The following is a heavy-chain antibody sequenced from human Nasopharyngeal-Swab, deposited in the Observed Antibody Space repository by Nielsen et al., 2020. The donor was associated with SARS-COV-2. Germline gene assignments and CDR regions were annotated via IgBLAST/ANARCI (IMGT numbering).Heavy chain of an antibody. D-gene: IGHD3-22*01. CDR2: ISGSGGST. V-gene: IGHV3-23*01. CDR3: AKIRITMIVVVPNDY. J-gene: IGHJ4*02. CDR1: GFTFSSYA. Sequence: GGSLRLSCAASGFTFSSYAMRWVRQAPGKGLDWVSAISGSGGSTYYADSVKRRFTISRDNSKNTLYLQMNSLRGEDTDVYYCAKIRITMIVVVPNDYWGQGTMVTVSS.